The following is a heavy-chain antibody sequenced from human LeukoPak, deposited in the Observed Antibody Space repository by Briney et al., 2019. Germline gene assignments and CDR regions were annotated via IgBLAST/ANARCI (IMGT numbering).Heavy chain of an antibody. V-gene: IGHV4-39*01. Sequence: PSETLSLTCTVSGGSISSSSYYWGWIRQPPGKGLEWIGSIYYSGSTYYNPSLKSRVTISVDTSKNQFSLKLSSVTAADTAVYYCARLATIFGRATEKFDYWGQGTLVTVSS. CDR2: IYYSGST. D-gene: IGHD3-3*01. CDR3: ARLATIFGRATEKFDY. CDR1: GGSISSSSYY. J-gene: IGHJ4*02.